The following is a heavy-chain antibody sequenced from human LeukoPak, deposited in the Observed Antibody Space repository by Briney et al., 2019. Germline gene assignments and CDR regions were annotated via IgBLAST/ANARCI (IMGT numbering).Heavy chain of an antibody. CDR1: GFTFSSYD. D-gene: IGHD1-26*01. J-gene: IGHJ2*01. CDR2: IGTAGDT. CDR3: ARDAGGGSYRGVTNWYFDL. V-gene: IGHV3-13*01. Sequence: GGSLRLSCAASGFTFSSYDMHWVRQATGKGLEWVSAIGTAGDTYYPGSVKGRFTISRENAKNSLYLQMNSLRAGDTAVYYCARDAGGGSYRGVTNWYFDLWGRGTLVTVSS.